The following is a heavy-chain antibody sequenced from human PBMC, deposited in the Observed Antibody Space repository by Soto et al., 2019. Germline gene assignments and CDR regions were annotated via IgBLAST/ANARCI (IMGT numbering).Heavy chain of an antibody. V-gene: IGHV4-39*01. Sequence: QLQLQESGPGLVKPSETLSLTCTVSGGSISSSSYYWGWIRQPPGKGLEWIGSIYYSGSTYYNPSLKSRVTISVDTSKNQFSLKLSSVTAADTAVYYCARHFQIEAIDYWGQGTLVTVSS. J-gene: IGHJ4*02. CDR1: GGSISSSSYY. CDR2: IYYSGST. CDR3: ARHFQIEAIDY.